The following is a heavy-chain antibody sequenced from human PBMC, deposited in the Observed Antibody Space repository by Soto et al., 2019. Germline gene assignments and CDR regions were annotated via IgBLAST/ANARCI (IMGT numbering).Heavy chain of an antibody. CDR1: GYSVSDYF. D-gene: IGHD5-12*01. Sequence: GASVKVSCKASGYSVSDYFIQWVRQAPGQGLEWVAWINPKSAATNYAQKFQGRVTMTRDTSISTAYMELSRLRSDDTAVYYCARGSSSWLRLHYYYGMDVWGQGTTVTVSS. CDR2: INPKSAAT. J-gene: IGHJ6*02. V-gene: IGHV1-2*02. CDR3: ARGSSSWLRLHYYYGMDV.